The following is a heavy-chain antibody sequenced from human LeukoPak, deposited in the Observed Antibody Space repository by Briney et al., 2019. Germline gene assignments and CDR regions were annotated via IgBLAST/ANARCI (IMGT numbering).Heavy chain of an antibody. CDR1: GGSFSGYY. CDR2: INHSGST. V-gene: IGHV4-34*01. CDR3: ARDRGGSYANWFDP. D-gene: IGHD1-26*01. Sequence: SETLSLTCAVYGGSFSGYYWSWIRQPPGKGLEWIGEINHSGSTNYNPSLKSRVTISVDTSKNQFSLKLSSVTAADTAVYYCARDRGGSYANWFDPWGQGTLVTVSS. J-gene: IGHJ5*02.